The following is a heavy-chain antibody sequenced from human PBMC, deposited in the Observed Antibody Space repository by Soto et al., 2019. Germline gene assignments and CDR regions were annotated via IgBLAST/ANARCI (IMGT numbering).Heavy chain of an antibody. CDR2: IWYDGSNK. J-gene: IGHJ6*02. Sequence: AGGSLRLSCAASGFTFSSYGMHWVRQAPGKGLEWVAVIWYDGSNKYYADSVKGRFTISRDNSKNTLYLQMNSLRAEDTAVYYCAREIAVAGTYYYYYGMDVWGQGTTVTVSS. CDR1: GFTFSSYG. CDR3: AREIAVAGTYYYYYGMDV. V-gene: IGHV3-33*01. D-gene: IGHD6-19*01.